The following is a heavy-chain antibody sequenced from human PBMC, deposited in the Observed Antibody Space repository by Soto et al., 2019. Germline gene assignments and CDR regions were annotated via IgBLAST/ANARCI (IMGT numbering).Heavy chain of an antibody. CDR1: GGSISSYY. CDR3: AKGIAVAGIYSFDY. CDR2: IYYSGST. V-gene: IGHV4-59*01. Sequence: PSETLSLTCTVSGGSISSYYWSWIRQPPGKGLEWIGYIYYSGSTNYNPSLKSRVTISVDTSKNQFSLKLSSVTAADTAVYYCAKGIAVAGIYSFDYWGQGTLVTVSS. D-gene: IGHD6-19*01. J-gene: IGHJ4*02.